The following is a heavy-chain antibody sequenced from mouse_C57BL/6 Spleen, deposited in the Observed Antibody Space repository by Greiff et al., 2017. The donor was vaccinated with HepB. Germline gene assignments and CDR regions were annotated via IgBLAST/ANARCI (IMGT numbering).Heavy chain of an antibody. CDR1: GFNIKDYY. J-gene: IGHJ3*01. D-gene: IGHD2-4*01. CDR3: ARSEYDYSWFAY. Sequence: VQLKESGAELVKPGASVKLSCTASGFNIKDYYMNWVKQRTEQGLEWIGRIDPEDGETKSAPKFQGKATITADTSSNTAYLQLSSITSEDTAVYYCARSEYDYSWFAYWGQGTLVTVSA. CDR2: IDPEDGET. V-gene: IGHV14-2*01.